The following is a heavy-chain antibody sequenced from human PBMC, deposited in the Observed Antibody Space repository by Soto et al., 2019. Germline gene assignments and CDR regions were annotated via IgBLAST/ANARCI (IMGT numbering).Heavy chain of an antibody. D-gene: IGHD6-6*01. CDR2: IYYSGST. J-gene: IGHJ4*02. CDR1: GGSISSCGYY. V-gene: IGHV4-31*03. Sequence: PSETLSLTCTVSGGSISSCGYYWSWIRQHPGKGLEWIGYIYYSGSTYYNPSLKSRVTISVDTSKNQFSLKLSSVTAADTAVYYCAGEGSSSSLFDYWGQGTLVTVS. CDR3: AGEGSSSSLFDY.